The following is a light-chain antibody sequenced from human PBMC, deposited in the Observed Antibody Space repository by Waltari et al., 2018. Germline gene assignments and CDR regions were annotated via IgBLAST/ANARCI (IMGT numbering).Light chain of an antibody. CDR3: QLRTGWPMT. CDR2: DAS. Sequence: EVVLTQSPATLSLSPGERATLSCRASQSVSNSLAWYRQKPGQAPSLLIYDASTRAAGIPGRFSGSGSGTDFTLTISSLEPEDFAVYYCQLRTGWPMTFGQGTRLEI. J-gene: IGKJ5*01. V-gene: IGKV3-11*01. CDR1: QSVSNS.